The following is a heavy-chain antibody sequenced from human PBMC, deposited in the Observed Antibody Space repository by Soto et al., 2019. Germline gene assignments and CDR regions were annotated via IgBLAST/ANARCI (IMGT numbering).Heavy chain of an antibody. CDR1: GYTFTSYA. V-gene: IGHV1-3*01. J-gene: IGHJ1*01. CDR2: INAGNGDT. Sequence: ASVKVSCKASGYTFTSYAMHWVRQAPGQRLEWMGWINAGNGDTKYSQKFQGRVTITRDTSASTAYMELSSLRSEDTAVYHCVSRSMTTFGRFHWGQGTLVTVSS. D-gene: IGHD3-16*01. CDR3: VSRSMTTFGRFH.